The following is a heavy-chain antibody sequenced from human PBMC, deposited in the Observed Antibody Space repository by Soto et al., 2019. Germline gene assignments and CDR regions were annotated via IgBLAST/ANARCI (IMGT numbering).Heavy chain of an antibody. V-gene: IGHV4-34*01. D-gene: IGHD6-13*01. CDR1: GGSFSGYY. CDR3: ARAGYSSSWTQFWAWFDP. Sequence: PSETLALTCAVYGGSFSGYYWSWIRQPPGKGLEWIGEINHSGSTNYNPSLKSRVTISVDTSKNQFSLKLSSVTAADTAVYYCARAGYSSSWTQFWAWFDPWGQGTLVTVSS. CDR2: INHSGST. J-gene: IGHJ5*02.